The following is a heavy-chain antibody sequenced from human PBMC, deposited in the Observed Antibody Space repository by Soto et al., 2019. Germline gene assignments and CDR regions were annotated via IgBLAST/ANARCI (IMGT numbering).Heavy chain of an antibody. Sequence: SETLSLTCTVSGGSISSYYWSWIRQPPGKGLEWIGYIYYSGSTNYNPSLKSRVTISVDTSKNQFSLKLSSVTAADTAVYYCARMRYTWNVRFDYWGQGTLVTVSS. CDR2: IYYSGST. CDR1: GGSISSYY. CDR3: ARMRYTWNVRFDY. J-gene: IGHJ4*02. V-gene: IGHV4-59*08. D-gene: IGHD1-1*01.